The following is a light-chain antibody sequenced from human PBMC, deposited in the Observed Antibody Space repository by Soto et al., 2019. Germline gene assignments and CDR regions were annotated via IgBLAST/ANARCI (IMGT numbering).Light chain of an antibody. CDR1: QSVSSNH. CDR2: AST. Sequence: EIVVTQSPSTLSFSPGERATLSCRASQSVSSNHLAWYQQKPGQAPRLLIFASTGRPTVIPDRFTGSGSGTDFTLTISRLEPEDFAMYYCQQYGSSPITFGQGTRLAIK. CDR3: QQYGSSPIT. V-gene: IGKV3-20*01. J-gene: IGKJ5*01.